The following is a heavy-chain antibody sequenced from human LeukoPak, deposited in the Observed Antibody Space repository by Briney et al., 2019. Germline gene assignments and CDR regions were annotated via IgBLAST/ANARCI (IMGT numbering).Heavy chain of an antibody. V-gene: IGHV1-69*01. J-gene: IGHJ4*02. CDR2: IIPIFGTA. D-gene: IGHD2-2*01. Sequence: SVKVSCKASGGTFSSCAISWVRQAPGQGLEWMGGIIPIFGTANYAQKFQGRVTITADESTSTAYMELSSLRSEDTAVYYCARVLSQPAYYFDYWGQGTLVTVSS. CDR1: GGTFSSCA. CDR3: ARVLSQPAYYFDY.